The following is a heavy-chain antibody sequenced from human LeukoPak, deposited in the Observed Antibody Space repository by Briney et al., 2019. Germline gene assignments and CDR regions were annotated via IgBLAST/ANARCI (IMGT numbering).Heavy chain of an antibody. CDR2: IHYSGSA. CDR1: GGSISGYY. D-gene: IGHD1-26*01. V-gene: IGHV4-59*01. Sequence: SETLSLTCTVSGGSISGYYWTWIRQPPGKGLEWIGYIHYSGSANYNPSLRSRVTISVDTSKNHFSLKLSSMTAADTAIYYCARGPLSGNYDYWGQGTLVTVSS. CDR3: ARGPLSGNYDY. J-gene: IGHJ4*02.